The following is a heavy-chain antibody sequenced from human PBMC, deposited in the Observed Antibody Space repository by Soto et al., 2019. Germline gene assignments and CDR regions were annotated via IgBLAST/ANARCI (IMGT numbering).Heavy chain of an antibody. CDR2: VHHSWGS. CDR1: GGSISSYY. D-gene: IGHD3-10*01. CDR3: ARQGFGEYCYGMDV. Sequence: SETLSLTCTVSGGSISSYYWSWFRQSPGKRMEWIGYVHHSWGSSYNPSLQSRVAISLDTSKSQFSLKVTSVTATDTAVYYCARQGFGEYCYGMDVWGQGTTVTVSS. J-gene: IGHJ6*02. V-gene: IGHV4-59*08.